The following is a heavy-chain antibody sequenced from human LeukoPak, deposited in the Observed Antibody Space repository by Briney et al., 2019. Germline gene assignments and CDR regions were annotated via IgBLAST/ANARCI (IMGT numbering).Heavy chain of an antibody. Sequence: GGSLRLSCAASGFTFDDYAMHWVRQAPGKGLEWVSGISWNSGSIGYADSVKGRFTISRDNAKNSLYLQMNSLRAEDTALYYCAKDQSSGWYKGVDYWGQETLVTVSS. J-gene: IGHJ4*02. D-gene: IGHD6-19*01. CDR3: AKDQSSGWYKGVDY. V-gene: IGHV3-9*01. CDR1: GFTFDDYA. CDR2: ISWNSGSI.